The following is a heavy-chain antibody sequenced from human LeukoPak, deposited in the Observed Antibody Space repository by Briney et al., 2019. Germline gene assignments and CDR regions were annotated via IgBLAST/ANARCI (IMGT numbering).Heavy chain of an antibody. D-gene: IGHD5-18*01. Sequence: PSETLSLTCAVYGGSFSGYYWSWIRQPPGKGLEWIGYIYYSGSTNYNPSLKSRVTISVDTSKNQFSLKLSSVTAADTAVYYCARTPVDTAMVTSYFDYWGQGTLVTVSS. V-gene: IGHV4-59*08. CDR1: GGSFSGYY. J-gene: IGHJ4*02. CDR3: ARTPVDTAMVTSYFDY. CDR2: IYYSGST.